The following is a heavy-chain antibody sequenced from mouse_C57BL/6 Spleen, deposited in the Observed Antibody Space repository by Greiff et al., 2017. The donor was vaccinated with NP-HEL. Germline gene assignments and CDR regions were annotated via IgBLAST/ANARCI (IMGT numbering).Heavy chain of an antibody. V-gene: IGHV1-82*01. J-gene: IGHJ4*01. CDR3: ARRQGDGSYAMDY. Sequence: QVQLQQSGPELVKPGASVKISCKASGYAFSSSWMNWVKQRPGKGLEWIGRIYPGDGDTNYNGKFKGKATLTADKSSSTAYMQLSSLTSEDSAVYFCARRQGDGSYAMDYWGQGTSVTVSS. D-gene: IGHD2-3*01. CDR2: IYPGDGDT. CDR1: GYAFSSSW.